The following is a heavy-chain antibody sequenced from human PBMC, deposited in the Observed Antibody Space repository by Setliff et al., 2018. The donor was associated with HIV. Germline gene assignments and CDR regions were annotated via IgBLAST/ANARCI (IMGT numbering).Heavy chain of an antibody. CDR2: ISAYNGNT. D-gene: IGHD6-19*01. CDR3: ARDFVGGIAVTDWFDP. Sequence: ASVKVSCKASGYTFTSYGISWVRQAPGQGLEWMGWISAYNGNTNYAQKLQGRVTMTTDTSTSTAYMELRSLRSDDTAVYYCARDFVGGIAVTDWFDPWGQGTLVTVSS. J-gene: IGHJ5*02. CDR1: GYTFTSYG. V-gene: IGHV1-18*01.